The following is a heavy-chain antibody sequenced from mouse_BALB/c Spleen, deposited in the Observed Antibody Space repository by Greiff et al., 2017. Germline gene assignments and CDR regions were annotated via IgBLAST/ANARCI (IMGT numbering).Heavy chain of an antibody. CDR3: ARGDDGKGGFDY. CDR1: GFTFSSYA. CDR2: ISSGGST. J-gene: IGHJ2*01. D-gene: IGHD1-1*01. Sequence: EVQGVESGGGLVKPGGSLKLSCAASGFTFSSYAMSWVRQTPEKRLEWVASISSGGSTYYPDSVKGRFTISRDNARNILYLQMSSLRSEDTAMYYCARGDDGKGGFDYWGQGTTLTVSS. V-gene: IGHV5-6-5*01.